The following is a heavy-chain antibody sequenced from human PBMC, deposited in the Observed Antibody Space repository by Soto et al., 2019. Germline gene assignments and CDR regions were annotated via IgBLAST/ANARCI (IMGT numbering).Heavy chain of an antibody. CDR2: IIPILGIA. J-gene: IGHJ6*02. CDR3: ARPSGYCSSTSCSHARYYYGMDV. D-gene: IGHD2-2*01. CDR1: GGTFSSYT. Sequence: QVQLVQSGAEVKKPGSSVKVSCKASGGTFSSYTISWVRQAPGQGLEWMGRIIPILGIANYAQKFQGRVKITAGKSTGTAYMEVGSLGAEDTAVYYCARPSGYCSSTSCSHARYYYGMDVWGQGTTVTVSS. V-gene: IGHV1-69*02.